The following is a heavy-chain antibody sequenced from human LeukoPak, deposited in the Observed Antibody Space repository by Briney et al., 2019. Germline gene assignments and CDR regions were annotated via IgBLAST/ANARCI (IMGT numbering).Heavy chain of an antibody. CDR1: GFTFGSYG. CDR3: AKTLLRFLEYQFDY. Sequence: GGSLRLSCAASGFTFGSYGMHWVRQAPGKGLEWVAFIRYDGSNKYYADSVKGRFTISRDNSKNTLYLQMNSLRAEDTAVYYCAKTLLRFLEYQFDYWGQGTLVTVSS. J-gene: IGHJ4*02. CDR2: IRYDGSNK. D-gene: IGHD3-3*01. V-gene: IGHV3-30*02.